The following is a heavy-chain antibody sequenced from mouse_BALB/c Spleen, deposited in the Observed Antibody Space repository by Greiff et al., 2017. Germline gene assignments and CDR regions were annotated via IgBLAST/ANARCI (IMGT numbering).Heavy chain of an antibody. CDR3: ARRYYGSSFDY. V-gene: IGHV1-7*01. CDR1: GYTFTSYW. Sequence: QVQLQQSGAELAKPGASVKMSCKASGYTFTSYWMHWVKQRPGQGLEWIGYINPSTGYTEYNQKFKDKATLTADKSSSTAYMQLSSLTSEDSAVYYCARRYYGSSFDYWGQGTTLTVSS. CDR2: INPSTGYT. D-gene: IGHD1-1*01. J-gene: IGHJ2*01.